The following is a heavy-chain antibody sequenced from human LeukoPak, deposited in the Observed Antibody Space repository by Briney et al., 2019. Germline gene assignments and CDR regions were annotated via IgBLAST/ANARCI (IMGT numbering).Heavy chain of an antibody. D-gene: IGHD2-2*01. CDR3: ARGAGYCSSTSCYGEDY. CDR1: GYSFTGYA. V-gene: IGHV1-2*02. Sequence: ASVKVSCKASGYSFTGYAMNWVRQAPGQGLEWMGWINPNSGGTNYAQKFQGRVTMTRDTSISTAYMELSRLRSDDTAVYYCARGAGYCSSTSCYGEDYWGQGTLVTVSS. CDR2: INPNSGGT. J-gene: IGHJ4*02.